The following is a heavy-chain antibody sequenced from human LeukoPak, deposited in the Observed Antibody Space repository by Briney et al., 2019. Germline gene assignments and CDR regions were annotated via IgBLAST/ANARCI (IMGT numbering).Heavy chain of an antibody. J-gene: IGHJ4*02. D-gene: IGHD3-22*01. CDR3: ARSPDSSGYYFDY. CDR2: INRSGST. V-gene: IGHV4-34*01. Sequence: SETLSLTCAVYGGSFSGYYWSWIRQPPGKGLEWIGEINRSGSTNYNPSLKSRVTISVDTSKNQFSLKLSSVTAADTAVYYCARSPDSSGYYFDYWGQGTLVTVSS. CDR1: GGSFSGYY.